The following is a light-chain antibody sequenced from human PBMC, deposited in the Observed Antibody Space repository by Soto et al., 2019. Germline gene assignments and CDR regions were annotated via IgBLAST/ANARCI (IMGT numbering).Light chain of an antibody. Sequence: QSVLSQPASVSGSPGQSITISCTGINSGVVNYEYVSWYQQFPDKAPKLIIYEGRERPSGVSDRFSGSKSDNAASLTISARQTEDEAEYVCLAYGKVFGTGTKGTVL. CDR1: NSGVVNYEY. CDR3: LAYGKV. CDR2: EGR. J-gene: IGLJ1*01. V-gene: IGLV2-23*01.